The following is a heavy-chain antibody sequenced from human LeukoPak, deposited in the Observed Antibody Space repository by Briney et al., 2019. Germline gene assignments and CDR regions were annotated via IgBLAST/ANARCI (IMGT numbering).Heavy chain of an antibody. J-gene: IGHJ1*01. D-gene: IGHD2-2*01. Sequence: GGSLRLSCAASGFTFSSYAMHWVRQAPGKGLEWVAVISYDGSNKYYADSVKGRFTISRDNSKNTLYLQMNSLIAEDTAVYYCARPAGYCSSTSCSAEYFQHRGQGTLVTVSS. CDR3: ARPAGYCSSTSCSAEYFQH. CDR1: GFTFSSYA. V-gene: IGHV3-30-3*01. CDR2: ISYDGSNK.